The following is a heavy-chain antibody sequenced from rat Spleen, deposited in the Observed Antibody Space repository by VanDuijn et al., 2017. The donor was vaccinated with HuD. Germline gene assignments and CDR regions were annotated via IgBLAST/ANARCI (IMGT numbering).Heavy chain of an antibody. D-gene: IGHD1-9*01. CDR3: ARDRTYYGYSPFAY. V-gene: IGHV2-13*01. Sequence: QVQLKESGPGLVQPSQTLSLTCTVSGFSLSSYGVIWVRQPPGKGLEWMGRIWGNGNTDSNLVLKSRLSISRDTSKSQVFLKMNSLQTEDTATYYCARDRTYYGYSPFAYWGQGTLVTVSS. CDR2: IWGNGNT. J-gene: IGHJ3*01. CDR1: GFSLSSYG.